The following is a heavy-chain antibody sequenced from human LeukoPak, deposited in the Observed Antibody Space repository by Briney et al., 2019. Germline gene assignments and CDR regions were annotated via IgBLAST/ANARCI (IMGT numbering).Heavy chain of an antibody. CDR2: VNPSGGST. J-gene: IGHJ4*02. V-gene: IGHV1-46*01. CDR3: ARGAPGPPYGEYCFDY. D-gene: IGHD2/OR15-2a*01. Sequence: ASVKVSCKASGYTFTSYGISWVRQAPGQGLEWMGIVNPSGGSTSYAQKFQGRVTMTRDMSTSTVYMELSSLRSEDTAAYYCARGAPGPPYGEYCFDYWGQGTLVTVSS. CDR1: GYTFTSYG.